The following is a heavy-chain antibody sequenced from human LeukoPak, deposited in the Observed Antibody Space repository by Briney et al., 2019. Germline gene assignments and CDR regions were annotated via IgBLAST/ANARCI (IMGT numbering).Heavy chain of an antibody. D-gene: IGHD6-19*01. V-gene: IGHV3-7*01. CDR1: GFTFSSYW. CDR3: ARDVGQWLVRGYLDY. J-gene: IGHJ4*02. Sequence: GGSLRLSCTASGFTFSSYWMSWVRQAPGKGLEWVANIKQDESEKFYVDSVKGRFTISRDNAKNSLYLQMNSLRAEDTAVYYCARDVGQWLVRGYLDYWGQGTLVTVSS. CDR2: IKQDESEK.